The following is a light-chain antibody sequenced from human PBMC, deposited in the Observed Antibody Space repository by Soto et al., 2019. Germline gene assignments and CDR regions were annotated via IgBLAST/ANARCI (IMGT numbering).Light chain of an antibody. J-gene: IGLJ1*01. CDR2: EVS. Sequence: QSALTQPASVSGSPGQSITISCSGTSSDIVAYDLVSWYQQHPGRAPTLIIYEVSHRFSCLSYRFSGSKSGNTASLTISGLQAEDEGDYYCTSFAPGRIYVFGSGTKVTVL. V-gene: IGLV2-14*03. CDR3: TSFAPGRIYV. CDR1: SSDIVAYDL.